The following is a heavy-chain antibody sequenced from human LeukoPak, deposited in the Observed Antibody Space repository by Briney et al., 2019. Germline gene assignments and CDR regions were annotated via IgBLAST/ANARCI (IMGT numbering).Heavy chain of an antibody. V-gene: IGHV4-59*01. CDR1: GGSISSYY. J-gene: IGHJ4*02. Sequence: SETLSLTCTVSGGSISSYYWSWIRQPPGKGLEWIGYIYYSGSTNYNPSLKSRVTISVDTSKNQFSLKLSSVTAADTAVYYCARAYTAMVYFDYWGQGTLVTVSS. CDR3: ARAYTAMVYFDY. CDR2: IYYSGST. D-gene: IGHD5-18*01.